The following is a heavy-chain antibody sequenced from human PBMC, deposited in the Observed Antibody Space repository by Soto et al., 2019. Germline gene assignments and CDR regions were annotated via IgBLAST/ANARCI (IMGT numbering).Heavy chain of an antibody. CDR2: IWYGGSNK. CDR3: ARDTVAGPSDY. V-gene: IGHV3-33*01. Sequence: QVPLVESGGGVVQPGRSLSLSCAASGFTFSSYGLHWVRQAPGKGLEWVAVIWYGGSNKYYADSVKGRFTISRDNSKNTLYLQMNSLRAEDTAVYYRARDTVAGPSDYCGQGTMVTVSS. J-gene: IGHJ4*02. D-gene: IGHD6-19*01. CDR1: GFTFSSYG.